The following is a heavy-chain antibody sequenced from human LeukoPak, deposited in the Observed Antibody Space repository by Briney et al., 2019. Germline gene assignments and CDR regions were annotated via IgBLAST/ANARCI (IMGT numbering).Heavy chain of an antibody. CDR3: AKVGNSAVLRYFDWLLYEGTYFDY. V-gene: IGHV3-30*18. D-gene: IGHD3-9*01. CDR1: GFTFSTYV. Sequence: GRSLRLSCAASGFTFSTYVMHWVRQATGKGLEWVAAISYDGSNEYYADSVKGRFTISRDNSKNTVYLQMNSLRAEDTAVYYCAKVGNSAVLRYFDWLLYEGTYFDYWGQGTLVTVSS. J-gene: IGHJ4*02. CDR2: ISYDGSNE.